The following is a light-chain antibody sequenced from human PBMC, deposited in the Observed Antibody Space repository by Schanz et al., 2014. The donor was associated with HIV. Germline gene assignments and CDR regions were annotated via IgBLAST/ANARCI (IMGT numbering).Light chain of an antibody. CDR2: DDN. Sequence: QSVLTQPPSVSAAPGQKVTISCSGSSSNIGSTFVSWHQQLPGTAPKLLIYDDNKRPSGIPDRFSGSKSGTSATLGITGLQTGDEADYYCATWDSSLSAGVFGGGTKLTVL. CDR1: SSNIGSTF. CDR3: ATWDSSLSAGV. V-gene: IGLV1-51*01. J-gene: IGLJ2*01.